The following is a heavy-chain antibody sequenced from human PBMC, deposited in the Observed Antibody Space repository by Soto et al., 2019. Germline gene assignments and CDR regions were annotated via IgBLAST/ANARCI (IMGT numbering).Heavy chain of an antibody. J-gene: IGHJ4*02. CDR2: TRNKTKSYTT. V-gene: IGHV3-72*01. CDR1: GFTFSDHY. Sequence: PGGSLRLSCATSGFTFSDHYMDWVRQAPGKGLEWVGRTRNKTKSYTTEYAASVKGRFTISRDDSKNSLYLQMNSLKTEDTAVYYCARVKGSEGFSFDYWGQGTLVTVSS. CDR3: ARVKGSEGFSFDY.